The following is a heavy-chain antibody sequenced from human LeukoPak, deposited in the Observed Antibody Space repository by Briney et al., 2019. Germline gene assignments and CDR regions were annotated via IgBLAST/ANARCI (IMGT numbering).Heavy chain of an antibody. CDR3: ARQLPTAAADTRGYFDY. CDR2: LYYGENS. Sequence: SETLSLTWTVSGGSISIISSSTYYWGWIRQAPGKGLEWIGSLYYGENSHYNPSLKSRATLSVDTSNNQFSLKLTSVTAADAAVYFCARQLPTAAADTRGYFDYWGQGTVVTVSS. V-gene: IGHV4-39*01. J-gene: IGHJ4*02. CDR1: GGSISIISSSTYY. D-gene: IGHD6-25*01.